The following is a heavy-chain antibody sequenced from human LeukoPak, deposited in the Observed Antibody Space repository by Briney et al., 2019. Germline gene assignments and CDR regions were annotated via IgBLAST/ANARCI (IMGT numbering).Heavy chain of an antibody. CDR1: GFTFSDYY. V-gene: IGHV3-11*01. CDR2: ISSSGSTI. D-gene: IGHD3-22*01. Sequence: GGSLRLSCAASGFTFSDYYMSWIRQAPGKVLEGVSYISSSGSTIYYADSVKGRFTISRDNAKSSLYLQMNSLRAEDTAVYYCARGGSYYDSSGYYYGPVYYWGQGTLVTVSS. J-gene: IGHJ4*02. CDR3: ARGGSYYDSSGYYYGPVYY.